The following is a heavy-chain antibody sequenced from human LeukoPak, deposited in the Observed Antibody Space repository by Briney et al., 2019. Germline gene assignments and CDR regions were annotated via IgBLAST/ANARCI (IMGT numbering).Heavy chain of an antibody. CDR1: GFTFSSYA. V-gene: IGHV3-74*01. CDR3: ARGNYPSSFDS. Sequence: GGSLRLSCAASGFTFSSYAMSWVRQAPGKGLVWVSHISGDGSNTGYADSVKGRFTISRDNAKNTLYLQINSLRAEDTAVYYCARGNYPSSFDSWGQGTLLTVSS. J-gene: IGHJ4*02. CDR2: ISGDGSNT. D-gene: IGHD5-24*01.